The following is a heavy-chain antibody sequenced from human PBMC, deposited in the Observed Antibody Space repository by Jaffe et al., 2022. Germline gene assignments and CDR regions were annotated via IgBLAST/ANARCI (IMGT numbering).Heavy chain of an antibody. V-gene: IGHV4-59*01. CDR3: ASGDLGYCSGGSCYHPGDY. J-gene: IGHJ4*02. Sequence: QVQLQESGPGLVKPSETLSLTCTVSGGSISSYYWSWIRQPPGKGLEWIGYIYYSGSTNYNPSLKSRVTISVDTSKNQFSLKLSSVTAADTAVYYCASGDLGYCSGGSCYHPGDYWGQGTLVTVSS. D-gene: IGHD2-15*01. CDR2: IYYSGST. CDR1: GGSISSYY.